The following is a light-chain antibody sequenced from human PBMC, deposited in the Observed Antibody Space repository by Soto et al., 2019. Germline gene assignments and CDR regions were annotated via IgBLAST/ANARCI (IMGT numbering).Light chain of an antibody. Sequence: NFMLTQPHSVSESPGKTVTVSCTRSSGRIVSNFVQWYQQRPGSAPTTVIYEDNQRPSGVPDRFSGAIDSSSNSASLTISGLKTEDEADYYCQSFHSSAVIFGGGTKVTVL. CDR1: SGRIVSNF. J-gene: IGLJ2*01. CDR2: EDN. V-gene: IGLV6-57*04. CDR3: QSFHSSAVI.